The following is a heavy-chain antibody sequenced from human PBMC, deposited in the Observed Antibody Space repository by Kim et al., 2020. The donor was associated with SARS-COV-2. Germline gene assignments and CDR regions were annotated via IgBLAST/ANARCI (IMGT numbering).Heavy chain of an antibody. CDR2: IDHSGAT. V-gene: IGHV4-34*01. D-gene: IGHD3-3*01. Sequence: SETLSLTCAVYVGSFSDYNWTWIRQSPGRGLEWIGDIDHSGATNYNPSLKSRVAISVDTSKNQFSLKVKSVTATDTAIYFCARGRAGVVQSPILGLGPYYGYYALDVWGQGTTVSVSS. CDR3: ARGRAGVVQSPILGLGPYYGYYALDV. J-gene: IGHJ6*02. CDR1: VGSFSDYN.